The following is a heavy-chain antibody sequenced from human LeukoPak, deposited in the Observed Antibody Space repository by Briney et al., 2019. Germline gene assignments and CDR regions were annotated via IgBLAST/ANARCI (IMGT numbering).Heavy chain of an antibody. D-gene: IGHD3-3*01. Sequence: SQTLSLTCTVSGGSISSYYWSWIRQPPGKGLEWIGYIYYSGSTNYNPSFKSRVTISVDTSKNQFSLKLSSVTAADTAVYYCARHWNYYYSMDVWGQGTTVTVSS. V-gene: IGHV4-59*08. J-gene: IGHJ6*02. CDR1: GGSISSYY. CDR3: ARHWNYYYSMDV. CDR2: IYYSGST.